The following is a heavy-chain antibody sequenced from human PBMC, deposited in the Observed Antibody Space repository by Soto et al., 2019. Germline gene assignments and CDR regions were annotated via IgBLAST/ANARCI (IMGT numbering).Heavy chain of an antibody. CDR2: ISGSGGST. D-gene: IGHD3-3*01. V-gene: IGHV3-23*01. Sequence: PGGSLRLSCAASGVTFSSYAMSWVRQATGKGLEWVSAISGSGGSTYYADSVKGRFTISRDNSKNTLYLQMNSLRAEDTAVYYCAGTREPHYDFWSGSYSYYYYGMDVWGQGTTVTVSS. CDR1: GVTFSSYA. CDR3: AGTREPHYDFWSGSYSYYYYGMDV. J-gene: IGHJ6*02.